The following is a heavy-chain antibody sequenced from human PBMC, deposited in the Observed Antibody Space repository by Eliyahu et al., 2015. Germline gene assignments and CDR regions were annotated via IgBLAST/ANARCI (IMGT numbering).Heavy chain of an antibody. V-gene: IGHV3-48*02. Sequence: EVHLVESGGGLVQPGGSLRLXCXASGFLFXSYSMSWVRQAPGKGLEWISYISVSGTTIYYADSVKGRFTISRDNDRNSLYLQMNNLRDEDTAVYYCARDLDYGDYLFVSWGQGTLVSVSS. D-gene: IGHD4-17*01. CDR2: ISVSGTTI. J-gene: IGHJ4*02. CDR3: ARDLDYGDYLFVS. CDR1: GFLFXSYS.